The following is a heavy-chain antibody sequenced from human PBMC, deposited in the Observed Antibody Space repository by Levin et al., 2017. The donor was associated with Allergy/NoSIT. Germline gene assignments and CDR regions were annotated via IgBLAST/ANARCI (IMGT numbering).Heavy chain of an antibody. D-gene: IGHD6-6*01. Sequence: GESLKISCAASGFTFSSFNMNWVRQAPGKGLEWVASISSSSSYIYNADSVKGRFTISRDNDKNSLYLQMNSLRAGDTDVDYCARGPYSSSFVDYWGQGTLVTVSS. V-gene: IGHV3-21*01. J-gene: IGHJ4*02. CDR1: GFTFSSFN. CDR3: ARGPYSSSFVDY. CDR2: ISSSSSYI.